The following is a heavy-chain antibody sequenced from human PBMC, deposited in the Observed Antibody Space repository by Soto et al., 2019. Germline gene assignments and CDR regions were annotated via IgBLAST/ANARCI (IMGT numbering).Heavy chain of an antibody. CDR1: GFTFSSYA. V-gene: IGHV3-23*01. Sequence: GGSLRLSCAASGFTFSSYAMSWVRQAPGKGLEWVSAISGSGGSTYYADSVKGRFTISRDNSKNTLYLQMNSLRAEDTAVYYCAKDIDLTIFGVVIPYPEYYYYYGMDVWGQGTTVTVSS. J-gene: IGHJ6*02. D-gene: IGHD3-3*01. CDR3: AKDIDLTIFGVVIPYPEYYYYYGMDV. CDR2: ISGSGGST.